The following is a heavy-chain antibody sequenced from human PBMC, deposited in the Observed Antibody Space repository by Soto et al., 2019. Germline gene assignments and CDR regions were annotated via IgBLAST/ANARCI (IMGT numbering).Heavy chain of an antibody. Sequence: SETLSLTCAVYGGSFSGYYWSWIRQPPGKGLEWIGEINHSGSTNYNPSLKSRVTISVDTSKNQFSLKLSSVTAADTAVYYCARGVEQWLHTGDIYYYYGMDVWGQGTTVTVSS. J-gene: IGHJ6*02. CDR1: GGSFSGYY. CDR2: INHSGST. D-gene: IGHD6-19*01. CDR3: ARGVEQWLHTGDIYYYYGMDV. V-gene: IGHV4-34*01.